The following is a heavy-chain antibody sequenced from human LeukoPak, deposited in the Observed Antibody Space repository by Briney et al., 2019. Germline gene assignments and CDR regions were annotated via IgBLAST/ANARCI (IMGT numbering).Heavy chain of an antibody. CDR3: ARGAVAGSFDY. CDR2: IYYSGST. Sequence: SETLSLTCTVSGGSISSHYWSWIRQPPGKGLEWIGYIYYSGSTNYNPSLKSQVTISVDTSKNQFSLKLSSVTAADTAVYYCARGAVAGSFDYWGQGTLVTVSS. D-gene: IGHD6-19*01. CDR1: GGSISSHY. J-gene: IGHJ4*02. V-gene: IGHV4-59*11.